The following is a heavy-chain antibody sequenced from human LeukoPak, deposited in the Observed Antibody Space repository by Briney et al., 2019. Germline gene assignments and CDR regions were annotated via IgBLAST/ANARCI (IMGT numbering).Heavy chain of an antibody. J-gene: IGHJ4*02. D-gene: IGHD2-2*01. CDR2: ISGSGGST. V-gene: IGHV3-23*01. Sequence: GGSLRLSCAAAGFTFSSYAMSWVSQPPGKGLEWVSAISGSGGSTYYADSVKGRFTISRDNSKNTLYLQMNSLRAEDTAVYYCAKGVVPAARQYYFDYWGQGTLVTVSS. CDR1: GFTFSSYA. CDR3: AKGVVPAARQYYFDY.